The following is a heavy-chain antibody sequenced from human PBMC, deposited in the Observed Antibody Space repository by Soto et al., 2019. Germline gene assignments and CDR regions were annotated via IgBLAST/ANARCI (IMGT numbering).Heavy chain of an antibody. Sequence: QVQLVESGGGVVQPGRSLRLSCAASGFTFSSYAMHWVRQAPGKGLEWVAVISYDGSNKYYADSVKGRFTISRDNSKNTLYLQMNSLRAEDTAVYYCARDTYHFSVAGTATYYYGMDVWGQGTTVTVSS. CDR1: GFTFSSYA. V-gene: IGHV3-30-3*01. CDR2: ISYDGSNK. J-gene: IGHJ6*02. CDR3: ARDTYHFSVAGTATYYYGMDV. D-gene: IGHD6-19*01.